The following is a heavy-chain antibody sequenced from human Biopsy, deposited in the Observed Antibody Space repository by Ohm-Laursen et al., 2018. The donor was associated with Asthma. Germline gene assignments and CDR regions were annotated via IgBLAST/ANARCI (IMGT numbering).Heavy chain of an antibody. CDR2: ISYDGSNK. CDR3: ASQSSGPDFWSGYYYFDY. Sequence: SLRLSCTASGFTFSSYGMHWVRQAPGKGLEWVAVISYDGSNKYYADSVKGRFTISRDNSKDTLYLQMNSLRAEDTAVYYCASQSSGPDFWSGYYYFDYWGQGTLVTVSS. J-gene: IGHJ4*02. V-gene: IGHV3-30*03. CDR1: GFTFSSYG. D-gene: IGHD3-3*01.